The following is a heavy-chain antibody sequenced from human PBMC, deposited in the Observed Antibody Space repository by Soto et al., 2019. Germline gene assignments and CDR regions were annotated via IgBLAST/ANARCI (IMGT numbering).Heavy chain of an antibody. V-gene: IGHV1-69*10. CDR2: IIPILGIA. Sequence: GASVKVSCKASGYTFTSYGISWVRQAPGQGLEWMGWIIPILGIANYAQKFQGRVTITADKSTSTAYMELSSLRSEDTAVYYCARPLYCSGGSCYDDYGMDVWGQGTTVTVSS. CDR3: ARPLYCSGGSCYDDYGMDV. J-gene: IGHJ6*02. CDR1: GYTFTSYG. D-gene: IGHD2-15*01.